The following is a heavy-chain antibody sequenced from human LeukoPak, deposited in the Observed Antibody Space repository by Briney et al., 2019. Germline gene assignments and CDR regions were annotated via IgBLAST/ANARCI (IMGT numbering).Heavy chain of an antibody. Sequence: GGSLRLSCAASGFTFSGYWMYWVRQAPGKGLVWISRIVSDGSSTTYADSVKGRFTISRDNAKNTLYLQMNSLRAEDTAVYYCTRGNSGHDYWGQGTLVTVPS. CDR3: TRGNSGHDY. J-gene: IGHJ4*02. V-gene: IGHV3-74*01. CDR1: GFTFSGYW. D-gene: IGHD4-23*01. CDR2: IVSDGSST.